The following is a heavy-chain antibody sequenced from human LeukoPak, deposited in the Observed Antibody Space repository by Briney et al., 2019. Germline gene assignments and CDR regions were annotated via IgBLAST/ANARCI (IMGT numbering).Heavy chain of an antibody. D-gene: IGHD3-22*01. CDR2: INHSGST. Sequence: SETLSLTCAGYGGSFSGYYWSWIRQPPGKGLEWIGEINHSGSTNYNPSLKSRVTISVDTSKNQFSLKLSSVTAADTAVYYCARLRKDYDSSGYYWARYNWFDPWGQGTLVTVSS. J-gene: IGHJ5*02. CDR3: ARLRKDYDSSGYYWARYNWFDP. V-gene: IGHV4-34*01. CDR1: GGSFSGYY.